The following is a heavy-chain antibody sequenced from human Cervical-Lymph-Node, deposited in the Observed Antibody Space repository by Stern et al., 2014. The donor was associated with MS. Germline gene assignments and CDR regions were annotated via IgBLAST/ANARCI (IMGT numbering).Heavy chain of an antibody. CDR3: ARVSYDFWSGYFPFDY. CDR2: IYYSGST. Sequence: QVQLVESDPGLVKPSQTLSLTCTVSGGSISSGGYYWSWIRQHPGKGLEWIGYIYYSGSTYYNPSLKSRVTISVDTSKNQFSLKLSSVTAADTAVYYCARVSYDFWSGYFPFDYWGQGTLVTVSS. V-gene: IGHV4-31*03. J-gene: IGHJ4*02. D-gene: IGHD3-3*01. CDR1: GGSISSGGYY.